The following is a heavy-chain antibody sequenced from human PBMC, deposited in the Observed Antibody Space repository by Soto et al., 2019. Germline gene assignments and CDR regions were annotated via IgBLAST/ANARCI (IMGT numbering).Heavy chain of an antibody. CDR1: GYTFTSYG. CDR3: AREIKNWNYDSYYYSMDV. V-gene: IGHV1-18*01. CDR2: ISAYNGNT. Sequence: QVQLVQSGAEVKKPGASVKVSCKASGYTFTSYGISWVRQAPGQGLEWMGWISAYNGNTNYAQKLQGRVTMTTDTSTSTAYMELRSLRSDDTAVYYCAREIKNWNYDSYYYSMDVWGKGTTVTVSS. J-gene: IGHJ6*03. D-gene: IGHD1-7*01.